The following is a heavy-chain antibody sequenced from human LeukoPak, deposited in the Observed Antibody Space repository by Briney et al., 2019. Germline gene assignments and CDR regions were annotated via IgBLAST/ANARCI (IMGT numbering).Heavy chain of an antibody. CDR1: GFSFSGHW. Sequence: GGSLRLSCTASGFSFSGHWMHWARQLPGKGLVWVSRISPTGSTTSYADSVRGRFTVSRDNAKNTLYLQVNNLRAEDTAVYYCARGPNSNWSGLDFWGQGTLLTVSS. CDR2: ISPTGSTT. V-gene: IGHV3-74*01. CDR3: ARGPNSNWSGLDF. J-gene: IGHJ4*02. D-gene: IGHD6-6*01.